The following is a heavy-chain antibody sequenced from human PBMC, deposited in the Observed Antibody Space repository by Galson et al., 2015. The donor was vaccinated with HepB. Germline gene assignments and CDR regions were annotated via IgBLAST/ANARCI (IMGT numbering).Heavy chain of an antibody. Sequence: SLRLSCAASGFTFGSYAMHWVRQAPGKGREWGAVISYDGSNKYYADSVKGRFTISRDNSKNTLYLQMNSLRAEDTAVYYCARDLHNYYGSGPSDYWDQGTLVTVSS. CDR1: GFTFGSYA. V-gene: IGHV3-30-3*01. CDR2: ISYDGSNK. J-gene: IGHJ4*02. D-gene: IGHD3-10*01. CDR3: ARDLHNYYGSGPSDY.